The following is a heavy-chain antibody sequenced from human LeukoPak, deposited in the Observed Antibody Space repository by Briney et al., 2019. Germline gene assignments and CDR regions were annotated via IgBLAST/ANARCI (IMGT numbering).Heavy chain of an antibody. D-gene: IGHD6-13*01. Sequence: ASVKVSCKASGYTFTSYGISWVRQAPGQGLEWMGWISAYNGNTNYAQKLQGRVTMTTDTSTSTAYMELRSLRSEDTAVYYCASWRSSKNYYYYYMDVWGKGTTVTVSS. CDR3: ASWRSSKNYYYYYMDV. J-gene: IGHJ6*03. V-gene: IGHV1-18*01. CDR2: ISAYNGNT. CDR1: GYTFTSYG.